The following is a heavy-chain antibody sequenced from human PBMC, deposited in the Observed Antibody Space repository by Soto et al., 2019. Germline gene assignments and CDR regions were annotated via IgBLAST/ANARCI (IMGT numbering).Heavy chain of an antibody. Sequence: GGSLRLSCAASGFTFSSYWMHWVRQAPGKGLVWVSGINGDGSTATYADSVKGRFIISRDNAKNMLYLQMNSLTAEDTAVYYCARPRYDGSGTPFDHWGQGSLVTVSS. CDR2: INGDGSTA. D-gene: IGHD3-22*01. V-gene: IGHV3-74*01. CDR1: GFTFSSYW. J-gene: IGHJ4*02. CDR3: ARPRYDGSGTPFDH.